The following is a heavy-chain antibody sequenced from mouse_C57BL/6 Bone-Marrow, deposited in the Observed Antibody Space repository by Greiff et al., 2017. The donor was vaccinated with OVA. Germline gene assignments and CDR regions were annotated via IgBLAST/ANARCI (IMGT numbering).Heavy chain of an antibody. Sequence: VQLRQSGTVLARPGASVKMSCKTSGYTFPSYWMHWVTQRPGQGLAWIGAISPGNSDTSYNQKFKGTATLTAVTSASTAYMELSSLTKEDSAVEYCTRRRWLPRGFDVWGTGTTVTVAS. CDR1: GYTFPSYW. V-gene: IGHV1-5*01. J-gene: IGHJ1*03. CDR3: TRRRWLPRGFDV. CDR2: ISPGNSDT. D-gene: IGHD2-3*01.